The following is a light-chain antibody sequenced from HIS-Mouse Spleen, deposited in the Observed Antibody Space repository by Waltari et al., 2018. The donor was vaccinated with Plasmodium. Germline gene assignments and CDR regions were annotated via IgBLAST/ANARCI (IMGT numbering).Light chain of an antibody. CDR3: QQSYSTPPT. Sequence: DIQMTQSPSSLSASVGDRVTIACCASESISSYLYWYQKKPGKAPKLLINATSSLESGVPSRFSGSGSGTDFTLTSSSLQPQDFAAYYCQQSYSTPPTFGGGTKVEIK. J-gene: IGKJ4*01. CDR1: ESISSY. CDR2: ATS. V-gene: IGKV1-39*01.